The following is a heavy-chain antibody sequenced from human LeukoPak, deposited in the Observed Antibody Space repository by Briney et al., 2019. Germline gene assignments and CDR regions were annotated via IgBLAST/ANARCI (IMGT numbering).Heavy chain of an antibody. CDR3: ARAPPYDFWSGVYYYYYYGMDV. CDR1: GFTFSSYA. J-gene: IGHJ6*02. V-gene: IGHV3-30-3*01. CDR2: ISYDGSNK. Sequence: GGSLRLSCAASGFTFSSYAMHWVRQAPGKGLEWVAVISYDGSNKYYADSVKGRFTISRDNSKNTLYLQMNSLRAEDTAVYYCARAPPYDFWSGVYYYYYYGMDVWGQGTTVTVSS. D-gene: IGHD3-3*01.